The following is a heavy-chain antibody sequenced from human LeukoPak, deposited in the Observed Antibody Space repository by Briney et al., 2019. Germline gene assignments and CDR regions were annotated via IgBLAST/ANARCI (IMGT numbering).Heavy chain of an antibody. D-gene: IGHD1-26*01. V-gene: IGHV4-4*07. CDR1: GGSITSYY. CDR2: IYVTEST. J-gene: IGHJ3*01. CDR3: ARQFLVGSTFHAFDL. Sequence: PSETLSLTCTVSGGSITSYYWSWIRQPAGKGLEWIGRIYVTESTTYNPSLKSRVTISIDTSKNQFSLKLTSVTAADMAVYFCARQFLVGSTFHAFDLWGQGTRVTVSS.